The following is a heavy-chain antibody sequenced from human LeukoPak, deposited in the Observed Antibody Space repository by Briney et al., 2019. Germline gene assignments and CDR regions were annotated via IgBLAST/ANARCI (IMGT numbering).Heavy chain of an antibody. D-gene: IGHD3-10*01. Sequence: GGSLRLSCAASGFTFSSYAMHWVRQAPGKGLEWVAVISYDGSNKYYADSVKGRFTISRDNSKNTLYLQMNSLRAEDTAVYYCARDGSHYYYYYMDVWGKGTTVTVSS. CDR1: GFTFSSYA. CDR3: ARDGSHYYYYYMDV. J-gene: IGHJ6*03. CDR2: ISYDGSNK. V-gene: IGHV3-30*04.